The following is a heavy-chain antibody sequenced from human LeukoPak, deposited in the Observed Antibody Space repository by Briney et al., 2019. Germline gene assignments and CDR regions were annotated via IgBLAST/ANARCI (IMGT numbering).Heavy chain of an antibody. CDR1: GFTFSDYY. CDR2: ISSSSTI. Sequence: GGSLRLSCAASGFTFSDYYMNWVRQAPGKGLEWVSSISSSSTIYYADSVKGRFTISRDNAKNSLYLQMNSLRAEDTAVYYCARTDYYGSGSPTVDFDPWGQGTLVTVSS. D-gene: IGHD3-10*01. J-gene: IGHJ5*02. CDR3: ARTDYYGSGSPTVDFDP. V-gene: IGHV3-69-1*01.